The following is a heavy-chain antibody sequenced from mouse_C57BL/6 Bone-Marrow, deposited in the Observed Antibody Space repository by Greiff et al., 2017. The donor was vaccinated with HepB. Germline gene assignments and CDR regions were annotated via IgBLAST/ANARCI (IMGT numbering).Heavy chain of an antibody. J-gene: IGHJ1*03. D-gene: IGHD1-1*01. V-gene: IGHV1-64*01. CDR2: IHPNSGST. CDR3: AREAYYYGSSSYWYFDV. CDR1: GYTFTSYW. Sequence: QVQLQQSGAELVKPGASVKLSCKASGYTFTSYWMHWVKQRPGQGLEWIGMIHPNSGSTNYNEKFKSKATLTVDKSSSTAYMQLSSLTSEDSAVYYCAREAYYYGSSSYWYFDVWGTGTTVTVSS.